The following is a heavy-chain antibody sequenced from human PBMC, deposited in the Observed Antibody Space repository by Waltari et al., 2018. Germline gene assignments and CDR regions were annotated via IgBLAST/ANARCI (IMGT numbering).Heavy chain of an antibody. V-gene: IGHV3-7*01. D-gene: IGHD6-13*01. CDR2: IKQDGSEK. CDR1: GFTCSSYG. J-gene: IGHJ4*02. Sequence: EVQLVESGGGLVQPGGYLRLSCAASGFTCSSYGMSWVRQAPGKGLEWVANIKQDGSEKYYVDSVKGRFTISRDNAKNSLYLQMNSLRAEDTAVYYCARDLYGIAAAAYWGQGTLVTVSS. CDR3: ARDLYGIAAAAY.